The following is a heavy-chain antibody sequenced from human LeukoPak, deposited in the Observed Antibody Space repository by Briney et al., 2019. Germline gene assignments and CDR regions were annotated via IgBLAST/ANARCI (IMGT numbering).Heavy chain of an antibody. Sequence: SETLSLTCTVSGGSISSGSYYRSWIRQPAGKGLEWIGRIYTSGSTNYNPSLKSRVTISVDTSKNQFSLKLSSVTAADTAVYYCARGFYGSGSYLYDYWGQGTLVTVSS. V-gene: IGHV4-61*02. CDR3: ARGFYGSGSYLYDY. CDR2: IYTSGST. J-gene: IGHJ4*02. CDR1: GGSISSGSYY. D-gene: IGHD3-10*01.